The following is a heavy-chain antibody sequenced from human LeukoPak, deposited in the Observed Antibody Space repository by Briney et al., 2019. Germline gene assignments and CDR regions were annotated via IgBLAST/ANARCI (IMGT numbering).Heavy chain of an antibody. Sequence: PSETLSLTCTVSGGSISSNYWSWIRQPPGKGLEWIGYIYYSGSANYNPSLESRVTLSVDTSKNQFSLKPSSVTAADTAVYYCAREYGSGNSSPSHSDYWGQGTLVTVSS. CDR3: AREYGSGNSSPSHSDY. CDR1: GGSISSNY. J-gene: IGHJ4*02. D-gene: IGHD3-10*01. V-gene: IGHV4-59*01. CDR2: IYYSGSA.